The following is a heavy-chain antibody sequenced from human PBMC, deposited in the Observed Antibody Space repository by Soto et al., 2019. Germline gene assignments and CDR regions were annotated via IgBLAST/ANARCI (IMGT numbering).Heavy chain of an antibody. V-gene: IGHV4-34*01. CDR3: ARGGGYSGSYYSYYYYGLDV. Sequence: QVQLQQWGAGLLKPSETLSLTCAVYGGSFSGYYWSWIRQPPGKGLEWIGEINHSGSTNYNPSLKSRVTISVDTSKNQFSLKLSSVTAADTAVYYCARGGGYSGSYYSYYYYGLDVWGQGTTVTVSS. J-gene: IGHJ6*02. D-gene: IGHD1-26*01. CDR2: INHSGST. CDR1: GGSFSGYY.